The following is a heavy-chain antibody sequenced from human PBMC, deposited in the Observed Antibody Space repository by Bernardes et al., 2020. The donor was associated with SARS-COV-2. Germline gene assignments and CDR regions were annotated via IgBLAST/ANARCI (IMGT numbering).Heavy chain of an antibody. CDR3: AKDIVEGAVAEASDY. V-gene: IGHV3-23*01. J-gene: IGHJ4*02. Sequence: GRSLRVSCAASGFTFNSYAMSWVRQAPGKGLEWVSSISGRGGSTYYADSVKGRFSISRDKSKNTLYLQMNSRRAEDTAVYYCAKDIVEGAVAEASDYWGQGTLVTVSS. CDR2: ISGRGGST. D-gene: IGHD6-19*01. CDR1: GFTFNSYA.